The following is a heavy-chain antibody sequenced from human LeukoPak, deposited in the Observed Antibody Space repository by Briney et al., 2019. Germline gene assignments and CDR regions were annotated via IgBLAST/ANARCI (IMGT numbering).Heavy chain of an antibody. D-gene: IGHD1-26*01. CDR1: GGSISSHY. V-gene: IGHV4-4*07. CDR3: ARDYTVGPNDAFDF. Sequence: SETLSLTCTVSGGSISSHYWSWIRQPAGKGLEWIGRINTSGYTNYKSSLQSRVTMSEDTSKNQFSLKLTSVTAADTAVYYCARDYTVGPNDAFDFWGQGTMVTVSS. CDR2: INTSGYT. J-gene: IGHJ3*01.